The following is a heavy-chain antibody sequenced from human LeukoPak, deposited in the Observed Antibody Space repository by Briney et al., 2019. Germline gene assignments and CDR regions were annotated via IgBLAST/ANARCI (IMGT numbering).Heavy chain of an antibody. V-gene: IGHV1-2*02. CDR2: INPNSGGT. J-gene: IGHJ4*01. D-gene: IGHD3-22*01. CDR1: GYTFPAYN. CDR3: ARAPYDSSGYSGY. Sequence: ASVKVSCKSSGYTFPAYNMHWVRPAPGQGLEWMGWINPNSGGTDTAQKFQGRVTMTRDTSISTAYMELSRLRSDDTAVYYCARAPYDSSGYSGYWGHGTLVTVSS.